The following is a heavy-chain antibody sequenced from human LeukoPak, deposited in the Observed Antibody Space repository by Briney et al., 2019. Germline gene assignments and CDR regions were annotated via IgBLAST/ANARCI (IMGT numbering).Heavy chain of an antibody. V-gene: IGHV4-4*07. CDR3: ARGADSSGYYSIFYFDY. CDR2: IYPTGST. CDR1: DGSISTYD. Sequence: SETLSLTCTVSDGSISTYDWNWIRQPAGKGLEWIGRIYPTGSTNHDPSLKSRVTMSVDTSKNQFSLKLTSVTDADTAVYYCARGADSSGYYSIFYFDYWGQGTLVTVSS. D-gene: IGHD3-22*01. J-gene: IGHJ4*02.